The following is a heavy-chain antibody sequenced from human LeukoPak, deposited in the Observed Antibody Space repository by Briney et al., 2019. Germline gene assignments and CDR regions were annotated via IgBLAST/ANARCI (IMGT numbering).Heavy chain of an antibody. Sequence: GGSLRLSCAASGFTFSSYAMSWVRQAPGKGLEWVSAISGSGGSTYYADSVKGRFTISRDNSKNTLYLQMNSLGAEDTAVYYCAKIRWLVRKNFDYWGQGTLVTVSS. V-gene: IGHV3-23*01. CDR2: ISGSGGST. J-gene: IGHJ4*02. CDR3: AKIRWLVRKNFDY. CDR1: GFTFSSYA. D-gene: IGHD6-19*01.